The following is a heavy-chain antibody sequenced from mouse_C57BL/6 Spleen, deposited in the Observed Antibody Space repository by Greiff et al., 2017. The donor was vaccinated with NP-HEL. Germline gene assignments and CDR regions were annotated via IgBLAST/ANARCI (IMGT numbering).Heavy chain of an antibody. V-gene: IGHV5-17*01. J-gene: IGHJ4*01. D-gene: IGHD1-1*01. CDR1: GFTFSDYG. Sequence: DVQLVESGGGLVKPGGSLKLSCAASGFTFSDYGMHWVRQAPEKGLEWVAYISSGSRTIYYADTVKGRFTISRDNAKNTLFLQMTSLRSEDTAMYYCARGLLRYRYAMDYWGQGTSVTVSS. CDR3: ARGLLRYRYAMDY. CDR2: ISSGSRTI.